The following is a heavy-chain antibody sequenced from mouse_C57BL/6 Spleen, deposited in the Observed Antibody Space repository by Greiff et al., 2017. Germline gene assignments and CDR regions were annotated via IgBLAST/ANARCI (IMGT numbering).Heavy chain of an antibody. J-gene: IGHJ4*01. CDR1: GYTFTSYW. CDR3: ARVRARAMDD. Sequence: QVQLQQPGAELVKPGASVKMSCKASGYTFTSYWITWVKQRPGPGLEWIGDIYPGSGSTNYTAKFTSKATLTVETSSNTAYMQLSSLTSEDAAVYYCARVRARAMDDWGQGTSVTVSS. D-gene: IGHD3-3*01. V-gene: IGHV1-55*01. CDR2: IYPGSGST.